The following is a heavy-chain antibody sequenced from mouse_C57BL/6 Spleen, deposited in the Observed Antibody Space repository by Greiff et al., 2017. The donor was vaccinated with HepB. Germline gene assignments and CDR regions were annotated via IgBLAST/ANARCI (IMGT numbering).Heavy chain of an antibody. Sequence: VQLQQSVAELVRPGASVKLSCTASGFNIKHSYMHWVKQRPEQGLEWIGWIDPANGSTNYAPKFQGKATITADTSSNTTYLQLSSLTSEDTAIYYRASTSNGYGDAMDYWGQGTSVTVSS. CDR3: ASTSNGYGDAMDY. J-gene: IGHJ4*01. V-gene: IGHV14-3*01. D-gene: IGHD2-5*01. CDR2: IDPANGST. CDR1: GFNIKHSY.